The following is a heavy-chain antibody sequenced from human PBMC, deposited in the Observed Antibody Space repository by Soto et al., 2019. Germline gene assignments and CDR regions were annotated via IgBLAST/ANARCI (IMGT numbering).Heavy chain of an antibody. Sequence: ASVKVSCKASGYTFIDYYIHWVRQAPGQGLEWLGWINPNTGGTHSAQKFQGCVTMARDTSISTAYMELTSLTSDDTAVFYCARGAAYTGSFSTFDYWGQGSLVTSPQ. J-gene: IGHJ4*02. CDR2: INPNTGGT. D-gene: IGHD1-26*01. V-gene: IGHV1-2*04. CDR1: GYTFIDYY. CDR3: ARGAAYTGSFSTFDY.